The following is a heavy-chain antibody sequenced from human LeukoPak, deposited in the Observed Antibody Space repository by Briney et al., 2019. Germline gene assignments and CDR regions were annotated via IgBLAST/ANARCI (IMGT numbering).Heavy chain of an antibody. J-gene: IGHJ3*02. CDR1: GGSISSYY. V-gene: IGHV4-4*08. CDR3: ARIYYGSGSYYGASDAFDI. CDR2: IYTSGST. D-gene: IGHD3-10*01. Sequence: SETLSLTCTVSGGSISSYYWSWIRQPPGKGLEWIGRIYTSGSTNYNPSLKSRVTISVDTSKNQFSLKLSSVTAADTAVYYCARIYYGSGSYYGASDAFDIWGQGTMVTVSS.